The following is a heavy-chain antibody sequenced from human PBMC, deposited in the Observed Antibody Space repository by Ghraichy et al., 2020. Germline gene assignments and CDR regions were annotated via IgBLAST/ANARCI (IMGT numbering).Heavy chain of an antibody. CDR1: GFSFSNAW. CDR3: STLSETTIRH. D-gene: IGHD3-9*01. V-gene: IGHV3-15*01. Sequence: GESLNISCAASGFSFSNAWMSWVRQAPGKGLEWVGRIKTTTDGGTTEYATPVKGRFTISRDDSENMLFLQMNSLKTEDTAVYYCSTLSETTIRHWGQGTLVTVSS. J-gene: IGHJ4*02. CDR2: IKTTTDGGTT.